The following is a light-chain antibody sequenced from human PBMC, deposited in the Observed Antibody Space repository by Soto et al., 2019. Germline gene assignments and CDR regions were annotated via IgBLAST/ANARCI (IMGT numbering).Light chain of an antibody. CDR3: SSYAGSNNYV. Sequence: QSVLTQPPSASGSPGQSVTISCTGNSSDVGGYKYVSWYQQYPGKAPKLMIYAVNKRPSGVPDRFSGSKSGTTASLTVSGLEAEDEADYYCSSYAGSNNYVFRTGTKVTVL. CDR1: SSDVGGYKY. CDR2: AVN. V-gene: IGLV2-8*01. J-gene: IGLJ1*01.